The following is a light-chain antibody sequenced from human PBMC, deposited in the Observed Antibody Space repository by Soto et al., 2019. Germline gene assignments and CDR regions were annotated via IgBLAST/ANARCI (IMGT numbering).Light chain of an antibody. Sequence: EIVLTQSPATLSLAPGERATLSCRASQSVGSYLAWYQQSPGQAPRLLIYDASNRATGIPARFGGSGSGTDFTLTISSLEPEDFAVYYCQQRGKWPSTFGPGTKVEMK. CDR2: DAS. J-gene: IGKJ2*02. V-gene: IGKV3-11*01. CDR1: QSVGSY. CDR3: QQRGKWPST.